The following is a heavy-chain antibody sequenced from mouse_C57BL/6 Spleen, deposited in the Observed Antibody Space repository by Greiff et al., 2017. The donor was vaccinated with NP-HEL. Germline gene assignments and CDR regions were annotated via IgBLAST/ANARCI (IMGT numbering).Heavy chain of an antibody. CDR1: GFSFNTYA. CDR2: IRSKSNNYAT. Sequence: EVKLEESGGGLVQPKGSLKLSCAASGFSFNTYAMNWVRQAPGKGLEWVARIRSKSNNYATYYADSVKDRFTISRDDSESMLYLQMNNLKTEDTAMYYCMVTTYAMDYWGQGTSVTVSS. CDR3: MVTTYAMDY. D-gene: IGHD2-12*01. V-gene: IGHV10-1*01. J-gene: IGHJ4*01.